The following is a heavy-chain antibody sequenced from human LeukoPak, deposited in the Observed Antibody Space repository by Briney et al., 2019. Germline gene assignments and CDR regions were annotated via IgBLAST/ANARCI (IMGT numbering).Heavy chain of an antibody. J-gene: IGHJ6*02. CDR3: ARGVGPHYYYGMDV. D-gene: IGHD1-26*01. Sequence: GGSLRLSCAASGFTFSSYAMHWVRQAPGKGLEWVAVISYDGSNKYYADSVKGRFTISRDNSKNTLYLQMSSLRAEDTAVYYCARGVGPHYYYGMDVWGQGTTVTVSS. CDR2: ISYDGSNK. CDR1: GFTFSSYA. V-gene: IGHV3-30-3*01.